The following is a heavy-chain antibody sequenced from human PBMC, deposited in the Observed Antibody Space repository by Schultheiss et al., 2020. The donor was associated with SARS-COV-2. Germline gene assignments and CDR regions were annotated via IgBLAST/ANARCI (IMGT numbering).Heavy chain of an antibody. CDR3: ALYDSSGGGGAFDI. D-gene: IGHD3-22*01. V-gene: IGHV1-2*02. CDR1: GYTFTSYG. CDR2: INPNSGGT. J-gene: IGHJ3*02. Sequence: ASVKVSCKASGYTFTSYGISWVRQAPGQGLEWMGWINPNSGGTNYAQKFQGRVTMTRDTSISTAYMELSRLRSDDTAVYYCALYDSSGGGGAFDIWGQGTMVTVSS.